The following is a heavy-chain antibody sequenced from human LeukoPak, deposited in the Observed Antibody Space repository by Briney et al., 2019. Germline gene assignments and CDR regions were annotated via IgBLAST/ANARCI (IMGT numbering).Heavy chain of an antibody. Sequence: GGSLRLSCAASGFTFSSYGMHWVRQAPGKGLEWVAVISYDGSNKYYADSVKGRFTTSRDNSKNTLYLQMNSLRAEDTAVYYCARGLNYYDSSGYYYFDYWGQGTLVTVSS. J-gene: IGHJ4*02. CDR3: ARGLNYYDSSGYYYFDY. CDR1: GFTFSSYG. CDR2: ISYDGSNK. D-gene: IGHD3-22*01. V-gene: IGHV3-30*03.